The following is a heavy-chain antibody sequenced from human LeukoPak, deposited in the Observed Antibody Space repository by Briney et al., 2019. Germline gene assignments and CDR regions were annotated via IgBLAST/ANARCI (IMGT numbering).Heavy chain of an antibody. Sequence: SETLSLTCTVSGGSFSSGSYSWSWIRQPAGKGLEWVGRVYTSGGINYNPSLKSRVTISVDTSKNQFSLKLSSVTAADTAVYYCARFSGRDYYFDYWGQGTLVTVSS. CDR2: VYTSGGI. J-gene: IGHJ4*02. CDR3: ARFSGRDYYFDY. V-gene: IGHV4-61*02. D-gene: IGHD4/OR15-4a*01. CDR1: GGSFSSGSYS.